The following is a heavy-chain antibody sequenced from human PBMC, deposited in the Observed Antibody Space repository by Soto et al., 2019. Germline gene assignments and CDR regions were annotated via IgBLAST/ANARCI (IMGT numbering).Heavy chain of an antibody. J-gene: IGHJ5*02. D-gene: IGHD5-12*01. CDR2: IIPIFGTA. Sequence: VKVSCKASGGTFSSYAISWVRQAPGQGLEWMGGIIPIFGTANYAQKFQGRVTITADESTSTAYMELSSLRSEDTAVYYCARVGYSGYPNWFDPWGQGTLVTVSS. CDR3: ARVGYSGYPNWFDP. CDR1: GGTFSSYA. V-gene: IGHV1-69*01.